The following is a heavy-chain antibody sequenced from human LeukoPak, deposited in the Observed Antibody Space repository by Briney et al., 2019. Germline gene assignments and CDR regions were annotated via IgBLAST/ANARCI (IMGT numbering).Heavy chain of an antibody. D-gene: IGHD5-18*01. Sequence: SETLSLTCTVSGGSISSSSYYWGWIRQPPGEGLEWIGSIYYSGSTYYNPSLKSRVTISVDTSKNQFSLKLSSVTAADTAVYYCARHSMVTVPFDYWGQGTLVTVSS. V-gene: IGHV4-39*01. CDR1: GGSISSSSYY. J-gene: IGHJ4*02. CDR3: ARHSMVTVPFDY. CDR2: IYYSGST.